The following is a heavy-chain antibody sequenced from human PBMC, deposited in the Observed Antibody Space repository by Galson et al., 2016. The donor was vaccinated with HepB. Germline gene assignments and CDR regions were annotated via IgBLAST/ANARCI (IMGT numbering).Heavy chain of an antibody. Sequence: SLRLSCAASGFTFNNHGMHWVRQAPGKGLEWVAAIWNDGSYKYYSDSVKGRFTISRDNFKNTVYLEMNSLSVEDTAVYYCAKGPGYSGYDALRGIVDYWSQGTLVTVSS. CDR1: GFTFNNHG. D-gene: IGHD5-12*01. J-gene: IGHJ4*02. V-gene: IGHV3-33*06. CDR2: IWNDGSYK. CDR3: AKGPGYSGYDALRGIVDY.